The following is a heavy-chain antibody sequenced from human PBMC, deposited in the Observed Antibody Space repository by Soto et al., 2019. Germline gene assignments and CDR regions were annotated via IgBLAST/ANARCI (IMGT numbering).Heavy chain of an antibody. J-gene: IGHJ4*02. V-gene: IGHV3-30-3*01. CDR2: ISYDGSNK. D-gene: IGHD6-13*01. CDR1: GFTFSSYA. Sequence: GGSLRLSCAASGFTFSSYAMHWVRQAPGKGLEWVAVISYDGSNKYYADSVKGRFTISRDNSKNTLYLQMNSLRAEDTAVYYCARTGSIAAAAHFDYWGQGTLVTVSS. CDR3: ARTGSIAAAAHFDY.